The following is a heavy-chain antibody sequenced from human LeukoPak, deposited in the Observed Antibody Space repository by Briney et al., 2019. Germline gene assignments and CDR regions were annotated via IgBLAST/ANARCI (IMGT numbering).Heavy chain of an antibody. V-gene: IGHV4-59*01. Sequence: SETLSLTCTVSGGSISRYFWSWIRQPPGKGLEWIGYIHYSGSTTYNPSLKGRVTISVDTSENQFSLKLSSVTAADTALYYCARVSGEARRYARDFDYWGQGTLVTVSS. CDR1: GGSISRYF. D-gene: IGHD6-6*01. J-gene: IGHJ4*02. CDR2: IHYSGST. CDR3: ARVSGEARRYARDFDY.